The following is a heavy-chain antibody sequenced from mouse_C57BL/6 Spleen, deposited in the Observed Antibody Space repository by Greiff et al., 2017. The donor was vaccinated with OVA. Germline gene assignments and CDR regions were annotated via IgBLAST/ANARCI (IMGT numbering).Heavy chain of an antibody. V-gene: IGHV5-4*01. J-gene: IGHJ4*01. CDR3: ARDRGDGDAMDY. D-gene: IGHD3-1*01. CDR2: ISDGGSYT. Sequence: EVKVEESGGGLVKPGGSLKLSCAASGFTFSSYAMSWVRQTPEKRLEWVATISDGGSYTYYPDNVKGRFTISRDNAKNNLYLQMSHLKSEDTAMYYCARDRGDGDAMDYWGQGTSGTVSS. CDR1: GFTFSSYA.